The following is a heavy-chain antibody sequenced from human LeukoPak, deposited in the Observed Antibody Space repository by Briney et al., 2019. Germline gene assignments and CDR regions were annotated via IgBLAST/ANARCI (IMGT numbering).Heavy chain of an antibody. CDR1: GYTFTSYG. J-gene: IGHJ3*02. D-gene: IGHD5-18*01. V-gene: IGHV1-2*02. CDR3: ARTGGYSYGYRAFDI. Sequence: ASVKVSCKASGYTFTSYGISWVRQAPGQGLEWMGWINPNSGGTNYAQKFQGRVTMTRDTSISTAYMELSRLRSDDTAVYYCARTGGYSYGYRAFDIWGQGTMVTVSS. CDR2: INPNSGGT.